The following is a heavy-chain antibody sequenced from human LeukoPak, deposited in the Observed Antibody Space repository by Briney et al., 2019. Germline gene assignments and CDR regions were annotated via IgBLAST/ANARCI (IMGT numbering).Heavy chain of an antibody. CDR3: ARENPEGLDCGGDCSGWFDP. CDR2: IYHSGTT. CDR1: GYSITNGYY. D-gene: IGHD2-21*02. Sequence: SETLSLTCSVSGYSITNGYYWCWLRHPPGKGLEWIGSIYHSGTTFYNPSLKSRVTISVDPSQNQFSLKLSSVIVADTAVYYCARENPEGLDCGGDCSGWFDPWGQGTLVTVSS. J-gene: IGHJ5*02. V-gene: IGHV4-38-2*02.